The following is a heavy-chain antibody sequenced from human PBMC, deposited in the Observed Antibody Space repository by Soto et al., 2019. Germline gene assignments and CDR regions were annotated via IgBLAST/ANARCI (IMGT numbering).Heavy chain of an antibody. J-gene: IGHJ5*01. CDR3: ARGVALNPFAGHWFDS. CDR1: GAATISSNYY. CDR2: IYFSGIT. D-gene: IGHD2-15*01. V-gene: IGHV4-61*01. Sequence: SEALSHTCTVSGAATISSNYYWSWIRQPPGKGVEWIGYIYFSGITNYNPSLQSRATISVDTSGSQFSLNLVSVTAADTAIYYCARGVALNPFAGHWFDSWGQGTLVTVSS.